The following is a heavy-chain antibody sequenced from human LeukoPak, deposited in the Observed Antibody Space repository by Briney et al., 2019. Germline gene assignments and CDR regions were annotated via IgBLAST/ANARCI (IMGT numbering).Heavy chain of an antibody. V-gene: IGHV4-30-2*01. CDR3: ARVVVVPAAIPGWFDP. Sequence: SQTLSLTCTVSGGSISSGGYYWSWIQQPPGKGLEWIGYIYHSGSTYYNPSLKSRVTISVDRSKNQFSLKLSSVTAADTAVYYCARVVVVPAAIPGWFDPWGQGTLVTVSS. CDR2: IYHSGST. J-gene: IGHJ5*02. CDR1: GGSISSGGYY. D-gene: IGHD2-2*02.